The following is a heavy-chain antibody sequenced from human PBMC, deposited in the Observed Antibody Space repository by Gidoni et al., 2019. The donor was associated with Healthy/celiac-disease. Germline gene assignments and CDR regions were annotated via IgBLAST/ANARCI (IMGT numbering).Heavy chain of an antibody. CDR3: AKGGIVGAFDI. J-gene: IGHJ3*02. V-gene: IGHV3-9*01. D-gene: IGHD3-22*01. CDR2: ISWNSGSI. CDR1: GFTFDDYA. Sequence: EVQLVESGGGLVQPGRSLRLSCAAAGFTFDDYAMHWVRQAPGKGLEWVSGISWNSGSIGYADSVKGRFTISRDNAKNSLYLQMNSLRAEDTALYYCAKGGIVGAFDIWGQGTMVTVSS.